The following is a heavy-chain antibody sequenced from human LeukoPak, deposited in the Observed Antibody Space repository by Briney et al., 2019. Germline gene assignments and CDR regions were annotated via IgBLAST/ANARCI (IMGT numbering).Heavy chain of an antibody. Sequence: SETLSLTCTVSGGSISSGSYYWSWIRQPAGKGLEWIGRIYTSGSTNYNPSLKSRVTISVDTSKNQFSLKLSSVTAADTAVYYCARDSIFGVVTLFDYWGQGTLVTVSS. CDR2: IYTSGST. D-gene: IGHD3-3*01. CDR3: ARDSIFGVVTLFDY. V-gene: IGHV4-61*02. CDR1: GGSISSGSYY. J-gene: IGHJ4*02.